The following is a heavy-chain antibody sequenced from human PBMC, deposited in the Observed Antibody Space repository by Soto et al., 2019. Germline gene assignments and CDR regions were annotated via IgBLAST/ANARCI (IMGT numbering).Heavy chain of an antibody. CDR1: GYTFTRYD. J-gene: IGHJ4*02. CDR2: MNPDSGDT. CDR3: ARSVGGSNVNFDY. Sequence: QVQLVQSGAEVRTPGASVKVSCKASGYTFTRYDINWVRQAAGKGPEWMGWMNPDSGDTGYVQEFQGRVTMTRNTAISTAYMELSSLSSEDTAVYYCARSVGGSNVNFDYWGQGTLVTVSS. D-gene: IGHD3-10*01. V-gene: IGHV1-8*01.